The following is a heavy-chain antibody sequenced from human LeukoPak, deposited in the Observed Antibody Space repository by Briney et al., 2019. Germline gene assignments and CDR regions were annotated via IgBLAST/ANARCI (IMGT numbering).Heavy chain of an antibody. V-gene: IGHV4-34*01. J-gene: IGHJ4*02. Sequence: SETLSLTCAVYGGSCDDYYCSWLRQPPGKGLEWIGEIHPSGIFYYNSSLLSRVTISIDTSKSQFSLRLTSVTAADTAFYYCARGRDRPKAGDHWGQGSLVTVSS. CDR3: ARGRDRPKAGDH. CDR1: GGSCDDYY. CDR2: IHPSGIF. D-gene: IGHD5-24*01.